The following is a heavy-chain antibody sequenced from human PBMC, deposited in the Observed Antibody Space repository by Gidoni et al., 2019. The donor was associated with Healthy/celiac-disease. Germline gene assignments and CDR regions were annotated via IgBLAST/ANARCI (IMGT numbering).Heavy chain of an antibody. J-gene: IGHJ4*02. CDR1: GYTFTSYG. D-gene: IGHD6-19*01. CDR3: ARRGSTVAGFDY. CDR2: ISAYQGNT. Sequence: QGQRVQSGAEVKKPRAAVKVACQASGYTFTSYGISWVRQAPGQGLEWMGWISAYQGNTHAAQKLQGRVTMTTDTSTSTAYMELRSLRSDDTAVYYCARRGSTVAGFDYWGQGTLVTVSS. V-gene: IGHV1-18*01.